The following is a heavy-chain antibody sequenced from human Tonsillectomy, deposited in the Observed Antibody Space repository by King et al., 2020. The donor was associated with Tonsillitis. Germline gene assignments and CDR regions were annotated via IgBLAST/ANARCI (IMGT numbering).Heavy chain of an antibody. CDR1: GFTFSSYA. J-gene: IGHJ4*02. V-gene: IGHV3-23*04. Sequence: KLVQSGGGLVQPGGSLRLSCAASGFTFSSYAMSWVRQAPGKGLEWVSAISGSGGSTYYADSVKGRFTISRENSKNTLYLQMNSLRAEYTAVYYCAKDLGNWGLGLFDYWGQGTLVTVS. CDR2: ISGSGGST. D-gene: IGHD7-27*01. CDR3: AKDLGNWGLGLFDY.